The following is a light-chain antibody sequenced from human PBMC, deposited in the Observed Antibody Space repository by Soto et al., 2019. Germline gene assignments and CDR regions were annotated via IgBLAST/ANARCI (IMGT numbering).Light chain of an antibody. J-gene: IGLJ1*01. CDR2: AVS. CDR1: RSDVGNYDY. CDR3: SSNTATNTLVV. V-gene: IGLV2-14*01. Sequence: QSVLTQPASVSGSPGQSITISCTGARSDVGNYDYVSWYQQHPGKAPKLIMYAVSHRPSGVSSRFSGSKSGNTASLTISGLQAEDEAAYYCSSNTATNTLVVFGTGTKLTVL.